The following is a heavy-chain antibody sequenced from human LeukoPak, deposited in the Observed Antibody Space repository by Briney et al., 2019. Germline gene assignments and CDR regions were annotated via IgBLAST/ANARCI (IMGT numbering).Heavy chain of an antibody. CDR3: ATTTEFYYYMDV. CDR1: GNTFTGYY. V-gene: IGHV1-2*02. D-gene: IGHD4-11*01. J-gene: IGHJ6*03. CDR2: INPNSGGT. Sequence: GASVKVSCKASGNTFTGYYMHWVRQAPGQGLEWMGWINPNSGGTNYAQKFQGRVTMTRDTSISTAYMELSRLRSDDTAVYYCATTTEFYYYMDVWGKGTTVTVSS.